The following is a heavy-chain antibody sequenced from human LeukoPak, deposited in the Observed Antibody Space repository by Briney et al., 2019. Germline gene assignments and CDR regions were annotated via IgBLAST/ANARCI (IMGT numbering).Heavy chain of an antibody. J-gene: IGHJ6*02. CDR3: AREFRRGITIFGVVIPADYYCYGMDV. V-gene: IGHV4-4*02. Sequence: SETLSLTCAVSGGSISSSNWWSWVRQPPGKGLEWIGEIYHSGSTNYNPSLKSRVTISVDKSKNQFSLKLSSVTAADAAVYYCAREFRRGITIFGVVIPADYYCYGMDVWGQGTTVTVSS. CDR2: IYHSGST. CDR1: GGSISSSNW. D-gene: IGHD3-3*01.